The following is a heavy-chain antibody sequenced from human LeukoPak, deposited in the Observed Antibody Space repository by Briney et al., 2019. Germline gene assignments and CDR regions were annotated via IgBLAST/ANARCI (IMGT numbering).Heavy chain of an antibody. V-gene: IGHV3-23*01. Sequence: GSLRLSCAASGFTFSSYAMSWVRQAPGKGLEWVSAISGSGGSAYYADSVKGRFTISRDNSKNTLYLQMNSLRAEDTAVYYCAKGGVQYYDFWSGYYYFDYWGQGTLVTVSS. J-gene: IGHJ4*02. CDR2: ISGSGGSA. CDR3: AKGGVQYYDFWSGYYYFDY. CDR1: GFTFSSYA. D-gene: IGHD3-3*01.